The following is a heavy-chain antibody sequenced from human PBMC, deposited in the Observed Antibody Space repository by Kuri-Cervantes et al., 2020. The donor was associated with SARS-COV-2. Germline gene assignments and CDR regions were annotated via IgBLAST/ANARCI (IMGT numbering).Heavy chain of an antibody. CDR1: GGSISSSSYY. CDR2: IYYSGGT. D-gene: IGHD3-3*01. J-gene: IGHJ4*02. CDR3: ARHVRSSSYDFWSGYYHPDFDY. Sequence: SETLSLTCTVSGGSISSSSYYWGWIRQPPGKGLEWIGSIYYSGGTYYNPSLKSRVTISVDTSKNQFSLKLRSVTAADTAVYYYARHVRSSSYDFWSGYYHPDFDYWGQGTLVTVSS. V-gene: IGHV4-39*01.